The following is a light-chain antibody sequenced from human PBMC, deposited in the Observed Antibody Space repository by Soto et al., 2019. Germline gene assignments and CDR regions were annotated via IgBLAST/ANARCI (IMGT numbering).Light chain of an antibody. CDR2: GAS. Sequence: EIVMTQSPATLSVSPGERASLSCRASQSVSTNLAWYQQKPAQAPRLLIYGASTRATGIPARFSGSGSGTDFTLTISSLQPEDFATYYCQQSYSTPWTFGQGTKVDIK. V-gene: IGKV3-15*01. J-gene: IGKJ1*01. CDR1: QSVSTN. CDR3: QQSYSTPWT.